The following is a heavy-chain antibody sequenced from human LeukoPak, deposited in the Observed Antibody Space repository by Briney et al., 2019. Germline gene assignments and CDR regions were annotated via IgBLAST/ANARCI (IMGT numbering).Heavy chain of an antibody. V-gene: IGHV3-23*01. D-gene: IGHD2-15*01. Sequence: GGSLRLSCAASGFTFSSYAMSWVRQAPGKGLEWVSAISGSGGSTYYADSVKGRFTISRDNSKNTLYLQMNSLRAEDTAVYYCAKFKGYCSGGSCDAVDYWGQGTLVTVSS. CDR3: AKFKGYCSGGSCDAVDY. CDR1: GFTFSSYA. J-gene: IGHJ4*02. CDR2: ISGSGGST.